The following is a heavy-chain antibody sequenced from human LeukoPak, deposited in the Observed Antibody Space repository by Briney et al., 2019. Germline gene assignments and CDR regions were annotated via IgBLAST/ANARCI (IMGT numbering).Heavy chain of an antibody. CDR3: ARLYSSSWYEVYYYYYMDV. Sequence: ASVKVSCKASGYTFTSYDINWVRQATGQGLEWMGWMNLNSGNTGYAQRFQGRVTMTRNTSISTAYMELSSLRSEDTAVYYCARLYSSSWYEVYYYYYMDVWGKGTTVTVSS. CDR2: MNLNSGNT. D-gene: IGHD6-13*01. V-gene: IGHV1-8*01. J-gene: IGHJ6*03. CDR1: GYTFTSYD.